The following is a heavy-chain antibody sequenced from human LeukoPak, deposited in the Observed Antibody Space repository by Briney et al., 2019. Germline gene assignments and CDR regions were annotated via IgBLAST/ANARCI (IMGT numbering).Heavy chain of an antibody. D-gene: IGHD6-19*01. CDR2: TYYSGST. Sequence: PSETLSLTCTVSGGSISSSSYYWGWIRQPPGKGLEWIGSTYYSGSTYYNPSLKSRVTISVDTSKNQFSLKLSSVTAADTAVYYCARVLRIAVAGTKVGWFDPWGQGTLVTVSS. CDR3: ARVLRIAVAGTKVGWFDP. J-gene: IGHJ5*02. V-gene: IGHV4-39*07. CDR1: GGSISSSSYY.